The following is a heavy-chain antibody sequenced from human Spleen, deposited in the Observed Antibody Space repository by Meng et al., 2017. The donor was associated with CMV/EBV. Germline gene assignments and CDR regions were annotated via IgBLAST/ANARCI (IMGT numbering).Heavy chain of an antibody. V-gene: IGHV3-9*01. D-gene: IGHD6-13*01. CDR1: GFTFGDYA. Sequence: GGSLRLSCAASGFTFGDYAMHWVRQAPGKGLEWVSGISRESGSIAYADSVKGRFTISRDNAWNSLYLQMNSLRAEDTAVYYCAKDPGIYAFDIWGQGTMVTVSS. CDR3: AKDPGIYAFDI. J-gene: IGHJ3*02. CDR2: ISRESGSI.